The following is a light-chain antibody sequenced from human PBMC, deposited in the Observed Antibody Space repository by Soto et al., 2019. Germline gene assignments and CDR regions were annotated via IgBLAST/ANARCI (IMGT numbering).Light chain of an antibody. J-gene: IGLJ1*01. CDR1: NIETKS. CDR2: DDS. CDR3: QVWGNSRDQPYV. V-gene: IGLV3-21*02. Sequence: SYELTQPPSVSVAPGQTARITCAGNNIETKSVHWYQQKPGQAPVLVVSDDSDRPSGIPERISGSNSGNTATLTISGVEAGDEADYYCQVWGNSRDQPYVFGTGTKLTVL.